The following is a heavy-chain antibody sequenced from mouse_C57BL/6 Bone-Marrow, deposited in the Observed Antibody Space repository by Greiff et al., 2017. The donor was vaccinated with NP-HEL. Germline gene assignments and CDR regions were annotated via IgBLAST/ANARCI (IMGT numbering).Heavy chain of an antibody. J-gene: IGHJ3*01. CDR1: GYTFTTYW. V-gene: IGHV1-50*01. Sequence: QVQLQQPGAELVKPGASVKLSCKASGYTFTTYWMQWVKQRPGQGLEWIGEIDPSDSYTNYNQKFKGKATLTVDTSSSTANMQLSSLTSEVSAVYYWERKAYYGRSYEFAYWGQGTLVTVSA. CDR3: ERKAYYGRSYEFAY. CDR2: IDPSDSYT. D-gene: IGHD1-1*01.